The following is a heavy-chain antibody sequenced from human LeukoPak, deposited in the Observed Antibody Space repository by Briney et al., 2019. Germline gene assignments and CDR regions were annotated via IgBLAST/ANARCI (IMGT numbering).Heavy chain of an antibody. V-gene: IGHV3-30*02. CDR2: IRYDGSNK. CDR3: AKDGVVRGADSGAYYYYYYMDV. CDR1: GFTFSSYG. J-gene: IGHJ6*03. D-gene: IGHD3-10*01. Sequence: GGSLRLSCAASGFTFSSYGMHWVRQGPGKGLEWVAFIRYDGSNKYYADSVKGRFTISRDNSKNTLYLQMNSLRAEDTAVYYCAKDGVVRGADSGAYYYYYYMDVWGKGTTVTISS.